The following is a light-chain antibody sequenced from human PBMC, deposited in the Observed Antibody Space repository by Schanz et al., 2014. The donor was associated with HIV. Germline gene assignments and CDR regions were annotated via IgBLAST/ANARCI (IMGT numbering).Light chain of an antibody. CDR2: GAS. CDR1: QSVSNRY. J-gene: IGKJ2*01. CDR3: QQSYTTPRT. Sequence: EIVLTQSPGTLSLSPGDRATLSCRASQSVSNRYLAWYQQRPGQAPRLLIYGASSRATGIPDRFSGTGSGTDFTLTISSLQPEDFATYYCQQSYTTPRTFGQGTNLDIK. V-gene: IGKV3-20*01.